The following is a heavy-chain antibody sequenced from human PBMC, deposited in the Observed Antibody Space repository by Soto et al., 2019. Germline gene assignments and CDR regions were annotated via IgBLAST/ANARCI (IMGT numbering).Heavy chain of an antibody. CDR2: ISLYSDGT. V-gene: IGHV1-18*01. Sequence: QVQLVQSGGEVKRPGASVKVSCKTSGYTFSNYGITWVRQAPGQPLEWLGWISLYSDGTNYAQKFQGRVSMTTVTSTTTAYMELRSLRSDDTAGYYCARVVPGAEAWFGPWGQGTLVTVSS. J-gene: IGHJ5*02. CDR3: ARVVPGAEAWFGP. CDR1: GYTFSNYG. D-gene: IGHD2-2*01.